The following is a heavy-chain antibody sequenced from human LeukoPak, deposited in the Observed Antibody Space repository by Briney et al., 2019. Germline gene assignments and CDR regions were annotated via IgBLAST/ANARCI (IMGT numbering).Heavy chain of an antibody. D-gene: IGHD3-22*01. V-gene: IGHV3-30-3*01. CDR3: ARTPRYDSSGYPYYFDY. CDR2: ISYDESNK. J-gene: IGHJ4*02. Sequence: GGSLRLSCAASGFTFSSYAMHWVRQAPGKGLEWVADISYDESNKYYADSVKGRFTISRDNSKNTLYLQMNSLRAEDTAVYYCARTPRYDSSGYPYYFDYWGQGTLVTVSS. CDR1: GFTFSSYA.